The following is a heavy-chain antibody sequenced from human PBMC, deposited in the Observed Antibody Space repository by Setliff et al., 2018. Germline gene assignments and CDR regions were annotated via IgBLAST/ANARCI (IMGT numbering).Heavy chain of an antibody. CDR3: ARLSASVVSPVDH. J-gene: IGHJ4*02. CDR1: GYTFIGYY. CDR2: INPNTGGT. Sequence: VASVKVSCKTSGYTFIGYYVHWVRQAPGRGLEWMGWINPNTGGTNYAQKFQGRVTVTSDTSISTAYLTLTSLRSDDTAIYYCARLSASVVSPVDHWGQRTLVTVSS. V-gene: IGHV1-2*02.